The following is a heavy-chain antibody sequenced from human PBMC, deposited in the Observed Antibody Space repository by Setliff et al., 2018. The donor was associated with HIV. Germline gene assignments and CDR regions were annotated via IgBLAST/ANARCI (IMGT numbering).Heavy chain of an antibody. CDR1: GDSVTSETYC. Sequence: PSETLSLTCTVSGDSVTSETYCWGWIRQPPEKGLEWIGSSCYSRITYYNSSLKSRATLSVDTPRNQLSLKLSSVTAADTAVYFCARHPPKVAYYSSGPTNYLDYWGRGTLVTVSS. V-gene: IGHV4-39*01. D-gene: IGHD3-10*01. J-gene: IGHJ4*02. CDR2: SCYSRIT. CDR3: ARHPPKVAYYSSGPTNYLDY.